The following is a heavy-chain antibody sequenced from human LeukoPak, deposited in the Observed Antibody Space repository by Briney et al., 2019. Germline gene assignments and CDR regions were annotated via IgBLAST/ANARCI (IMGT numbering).Heavy chain of an antibody. Sequence: SQTLSLTCAISGDSVSSNSVTWDWIRPAPSIDLQGLGRTYYRSKWYNDYAVSVKSRITINPDTSKNQFSLQLNSVTPEDTAVYYCARTYHTAMDVWGQGTTVSVS. D-gene: IGHD1-14*01. CDR2: TYYRSKWYN. CDR3: ARTYHTAMDV. V-gene: IGHV6-1*01. CDR1: GDSVSSNSVT. J-gene: IGHJ6*02.